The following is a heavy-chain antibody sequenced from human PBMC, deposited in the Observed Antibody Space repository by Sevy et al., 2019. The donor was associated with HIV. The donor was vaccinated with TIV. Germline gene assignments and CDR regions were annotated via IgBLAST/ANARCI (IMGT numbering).Heavy chain of an antibody. CDR1: GFTFNNYW. CDR3: ARSWDYWGQMSY. J-gene: IGHJ4*02. D-gene: IGHD7-27*01. Sequence: GGSLRLSCAASGFTFNNYWMTWVRQAPGKGLEWVANIKQDGSDKYYMESVKGRFNISRDNTKNSLYLQLNSLRAEDTAVYYCARSWDYWGQMSYRVQGTLVTVS. V-gene: IGHV3-7*03. CDR2: IKQDGSDK.